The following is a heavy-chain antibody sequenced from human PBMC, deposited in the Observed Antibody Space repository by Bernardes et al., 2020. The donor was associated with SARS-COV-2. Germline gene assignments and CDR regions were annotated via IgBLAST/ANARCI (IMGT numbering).Heavy chain of an antibody. D-gene: IGHD4-4*01. CDR3: ARVDFSNLYYFDY. V-gene: IGHV3-21*06. J-gene: IGHJ4*02. CDR1: GFTFSSYT. Sequence: GGSLRLSCAASGFTFSSYTMNWVRQAPGKGLEWISSISTRSSYISYSDSVRGRFTISRDNAKNSVSLQMNSLRAEDTAVYYCARVDFSNLYYFDYWGQGTPVTVSS. CDR2: ISTRSSYI.